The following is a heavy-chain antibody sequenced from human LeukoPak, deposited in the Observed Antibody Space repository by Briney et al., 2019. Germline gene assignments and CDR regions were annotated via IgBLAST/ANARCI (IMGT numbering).Heavy chain of an antibody. CDR1: GFTFSSYA. Sequence: GGSLRLSCATSGFTFSSYAMSWVRQALGKGLELVSAISGSGGSTYYADSVKGRFTISRDNSKNTLYLQMNSLRAEDTAVYYCAKDQRGEMSSTTSPGEDYWGQGTLVTVSS. D-gene: IGHD2-2*01. J-gene: IGHJ4*02. CDR2: ISGSGGST. V-gene: IGHV3-23*01. CDR3: AKDQRGEMSSTTSPGEDY.